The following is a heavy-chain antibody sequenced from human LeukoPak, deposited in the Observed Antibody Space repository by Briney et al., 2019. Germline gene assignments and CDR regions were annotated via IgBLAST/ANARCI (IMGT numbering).Heavy chain of an antibody. Sequence: SDTLSFAGGVSGGSITTTNWCSWVRQFPGQCLQWIGEVSLEGVRNYNPSLTSRVTMSSDRATNLLSLNLNSVTAAATAVYYGSRENGAFSPFGYWGKGILVTV. CDR2: VSLEGVR. J-gene: IGHJ4*02. CDR1: GGSITTTNW. V-gene: IGHV4-4*02. CDR3: SRENGAFSPFGY. D-gene: IGHD2-8*01.